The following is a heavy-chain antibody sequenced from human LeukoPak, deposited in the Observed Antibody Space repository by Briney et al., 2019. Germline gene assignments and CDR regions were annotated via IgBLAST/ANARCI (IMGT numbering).Heavy chain of an antibody. CDR3: ALSIAVAGTVTYFDF. J-gene: IGHJ4*02. V-gene: IGHV5-51*01. Sequence: LGESLKISCQGSGYSFTNYWIAWVRQMPGKGLEWVGVVYPGDSQTIYSPSFQGQVTISADKSISTVYLQWTSLKASDTAMYYCALSIAVAGTVTYFDFWGQGILVTVSS. D-gene: IGHD6-19*01. CDR2: VYPGDSQT. CDR1: GYSFTNYW.